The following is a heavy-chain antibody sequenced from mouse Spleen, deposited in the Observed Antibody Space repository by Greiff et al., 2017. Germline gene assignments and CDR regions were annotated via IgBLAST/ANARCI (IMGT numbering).Heavy chain of an antibody. CDR1: GFSLTSSG. J-gene: IGHJ4*01. CDR2: IWSGGCT. CDR3: ARKEDY. V-gene: IGHV2-2*01. Sequence: QVQLQQSGPGLVPPSQCLSITCPVSGFSLTSSGVHWVRQSPGKGLEWLGVIWSGGCTDYNAAFISRLSIIKDNSKSQVFCKMNRQQADDTARYYCARKEDYWGQGTSVTVSS.